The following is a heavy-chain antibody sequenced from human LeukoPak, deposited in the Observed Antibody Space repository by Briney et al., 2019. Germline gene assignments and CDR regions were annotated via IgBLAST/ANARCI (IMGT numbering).Heavy chain of an antibody. CDR3: AREVLGYCSSTSCPPDAFDI. D-gene: IGHD2-2*01. J-gene: IGHJ3*02. V-gene: IGHV4-61*02. CDR2: IYTSGST. CDR1: GGSISSGSYY. Sequence: SQTLSLTCTVSGGSISSGSYYWSWIRQRAGKGLEWIGRIYTSGSTNYNPSLKSRVTISVDTSKNQFSLKLSSVTAADTAVYYCAREVLGYCSSTSCPPDAFDIWGQGTMVTVSS.